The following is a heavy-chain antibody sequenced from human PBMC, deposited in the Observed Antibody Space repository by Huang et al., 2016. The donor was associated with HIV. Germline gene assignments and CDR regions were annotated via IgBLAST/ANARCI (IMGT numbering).Heavy chain of an antibody. D-gene: IGHD3-10*01. CDR3: ARHERWAMVRGVPQWGFDY. J-gene: IGHJ4*02. Sequence: QLQLQESGPGLVKPSETLSLPCTVPGGSISSSSYYWGWIRQPPGKGLEWIGTICYSGSTYYTPSPKGRVTISVDTAKNQFSLKRSSVTAADTAVYYCARHERWAMVRGVPQWGFDYWGQGTLVTVSS. V-gene: IGHV4-39*01. CDR1: GGSISSSSYY. CDR2: ICYSGST.